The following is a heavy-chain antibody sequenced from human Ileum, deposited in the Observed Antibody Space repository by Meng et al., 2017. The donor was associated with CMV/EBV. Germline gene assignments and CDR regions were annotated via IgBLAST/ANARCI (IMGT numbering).Heavy chain of an antibody. CDR1: GFTVSSNY. Sequence: ESLMISCAASGFTVSSNYMSLVRHAPGTGLEWVSLIYSGGSTYYADSVKGRFTISRDNSKNTLYLQTNSLRAEDSAVYSCARGRTTGYFDYWGQGTMVTVSS. D-gene: IGHD1-7*01. CDR3: ARGRTTGYFDY. CDR2: IYSGGST. V-gene: IGHV3-53*01. J-gene: IGHJ4*01.